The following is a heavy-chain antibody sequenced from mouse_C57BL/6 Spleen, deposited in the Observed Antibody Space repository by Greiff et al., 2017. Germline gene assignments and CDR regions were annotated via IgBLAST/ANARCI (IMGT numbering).Heavy chain of an antibody. D-gene: IGHD1-1*01. J-gene: IGHJ2*01. CDR2: INPYNGGT. CDR1: GYTFTDYY. Sequence: EVKVVESGPVLVKPGASVKMSCKASGYTFTDYYMNWVKQSHGKSLEWIGVINPYNGGTSYNQKFKGKATLTVDKSSSTAYMELNSLTSEDSAVYYCAKGSYFDYWGQGTTLTVSS. CDR3: AKGSYFDY. V-gene: IGHV1-19*01.